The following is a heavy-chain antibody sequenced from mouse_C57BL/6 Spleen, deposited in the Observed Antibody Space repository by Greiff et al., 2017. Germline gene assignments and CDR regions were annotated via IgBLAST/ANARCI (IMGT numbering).Heavy chain of an antibody. J-gene: IGHJ4*01. CDR1: GYTFTDYE. CDR2: IDPETGGT. CDR3: TSIFYDYYYAMDY. V-gene: IGHV1-15*01. Sequence: VQLQQPGAELVRPGASVTLSCKASGYTFTDYEMHWVKQTPVHGLEWIGAIDPETGGTAYNQKFKGKAILTADKSSSTAYMELRSLTSEDSAVYYCTSIFYDYYYAMDYWGQGTSVTVSS. D-gene: IGHD2-4*01.